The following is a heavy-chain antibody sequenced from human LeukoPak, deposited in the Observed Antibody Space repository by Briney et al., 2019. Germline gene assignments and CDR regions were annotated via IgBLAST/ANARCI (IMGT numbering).Heavy chain of an antibody. J-gene: IGHJ4*02. Sequence: EPSETLSLTCAVSGYSISSGYYWGWIRQPPGKGLEWIGSIYHSGSTYYNPSLKSRVTISVDTSKNQFSLKLSSVTAADTAVYYCATPYSYGLSFDYWGQGTLVTVSS. CDR1: GYSISSGYY. V-gene: IGHV4-38-2*01. CDR2: IYHSGST. CDR3: ATPYSYGLSFDY. D-gene: IGHD5-18*01.